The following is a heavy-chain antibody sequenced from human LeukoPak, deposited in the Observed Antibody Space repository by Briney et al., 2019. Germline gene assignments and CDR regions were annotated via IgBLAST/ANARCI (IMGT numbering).Heavy chain of an antibody. D-gene: IGHD6-13*01. CDR3: ARGMGYSSSWC. CDR1: GFTFSSYS. CDR2: ISSSSYI. J-gene: IGHJ4*02. V-gene: IGHV3-21*03. Sequence: AGGSLRLSCAASGFTFSSYSMNWVRQAPGKGLEWVSSISSSSYIYYADSVKGRFTISRDNAKNSLYLQMNSLRAEDTAVYYCARGMGYSSSWCWGQGTLVTVSS.